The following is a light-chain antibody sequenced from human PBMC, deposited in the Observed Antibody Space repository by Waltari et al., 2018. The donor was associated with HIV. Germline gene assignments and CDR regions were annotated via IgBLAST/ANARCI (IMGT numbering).Light chain of an antibody. CDR3: QQYYSCCT. CDR1: QSVSTR. Sequence: DIQMTQSPSTLSASLGDRVPITCRASQSVSTRLAWYQQKPGKAPHLLIYKASDLEGGVPSRFSGSGSGTEFTLTISSLQPDDFATYYCQQYYSCCTFGQGTKLEIK. J-gene: IGKJ2*01. CDR2: KAS. V-gene: IGKV1-5*03.